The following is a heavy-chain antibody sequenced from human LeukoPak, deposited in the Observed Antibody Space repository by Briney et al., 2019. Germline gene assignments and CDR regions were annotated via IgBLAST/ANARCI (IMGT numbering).Heavy chain of an antibody. CDR3: ARDGGFGIVSFDP. V-gene: IGHV1-69*13. J-gene: IGHJ5*02. CDR1: GGTFISYA. D-gene: IGHD1-26*01. CDR2: IIPIFGTA. Sequence: GASVKVSCKASGGTFISYAISWVRQAPGQGLEWMGGIIPIFGTANYAQKFQGRVTITADESTSTAYMELSSLRSEDTAVYYCARDGGFGIVSFDPWGQGTLVTVSS.